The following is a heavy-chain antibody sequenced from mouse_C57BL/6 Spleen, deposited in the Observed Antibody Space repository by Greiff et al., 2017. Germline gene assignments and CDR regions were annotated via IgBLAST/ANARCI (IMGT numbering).Heavy chain of an antibody. CDR2: INPSTGGT. CDR3: ARWGYCADWYFDV. J-gene: IGHJ1*03. CDR1: GYSFTGYY. V-gene: IGHV1-42*01. Sequence: VQLQQSGPELVKPGASVKISCKASGYSFTGYYMNWVKQSPEKSLEWIGEINPSTGGTTYNQKFKAKATLTVDKSSSTAYMQLKSLTSEDSAVYYFARWGYCADWYFDVWGTGTTVTVSS. D-gene: IGHD2-14*01.